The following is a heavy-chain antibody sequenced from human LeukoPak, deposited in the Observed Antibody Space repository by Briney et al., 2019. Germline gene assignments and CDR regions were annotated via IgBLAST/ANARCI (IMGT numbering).Heavy chain of an antibody. CDR3: AKDGNWARFED. CDR1: GFIFSHYG. Sequence: GGSLRLSCAASGFIFSHYGMNWVRQAPGKGLEWVSSITSRSTTYYADSVKGRFTISRDNSKNMVWLQINSPTAEDTATYYCAKDGNWARFEDWGQGTLVTVSS. D-gene: IGHD7-27*01. V-gene: IGHV3-23*01. J-gene: IGHJ4*02. CDR2: ITSRSTT.